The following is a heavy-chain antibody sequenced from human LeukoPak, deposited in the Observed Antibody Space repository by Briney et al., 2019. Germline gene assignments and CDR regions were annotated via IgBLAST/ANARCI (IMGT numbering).Heavy chain of an antibody. Sequence: MTSETLSLTCTVSGGSISSGGYSWSWIRQHPGKGLEWIGYIYYSGSTYYNPSLKSRVTISVDTSKNQFSLKLSSVTAADTAVYYCARDSSGYDYWGQGTLVTVSS. CDR1: GGSISSGGYS. D-gene: IGHD3-22*01. V-gene: IGHV4-31*03. J-gene: IGHJ4*02. CDR2: IYYSGST. CDR3: ARDSSGYDY.